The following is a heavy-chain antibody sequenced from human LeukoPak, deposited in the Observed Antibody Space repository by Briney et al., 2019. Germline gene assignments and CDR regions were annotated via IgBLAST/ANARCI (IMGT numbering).Heavy chain of an antibody. V-gene: IGHV1-2*02. CDR1: GYTFTGYY. D-gene: IGHD3-22*01. J-gene: IGHJ4*02. CDR3: ARGDYYYDSSGYYFPSY. Sequence: ASVKVSCKASGYTFTGYYMHWVRQAPGQGLEWXXXXXPNSGGTNYAQKFQGRVTMTRDTSISTAYMELSRLRSDDTAVYYCARGDYYYDSSGYYFPSYWGQGTLVTVSS. CDR2: XXPNSGGT.